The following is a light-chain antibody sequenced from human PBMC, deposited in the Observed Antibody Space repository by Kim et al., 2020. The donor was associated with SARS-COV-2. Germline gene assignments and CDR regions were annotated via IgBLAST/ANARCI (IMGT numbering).Light chain of an antibody. CDR1: KLENKY. CDR3: QAWDTATAI. Sequence: SSELTQPPSVSVSPGQTASITCSGHKLENKYACWYQQKPGQSPVLLIYQDTKRPSGIPERFSGSNSGNTTTLTISGTQALDEADYFCQAWDTATAIFGGG. V-gene: IGLV3-1*01. CDR2: QDT. J-gene: IGLJ2*01.